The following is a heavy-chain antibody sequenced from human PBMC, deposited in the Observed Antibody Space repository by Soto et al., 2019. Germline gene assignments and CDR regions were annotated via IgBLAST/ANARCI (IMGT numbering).Heavy chain of an antibody. CDR2: IYSGGST. CDR1: GFTVSSNY. Sequence: GGSLRLSCAASGFTVSSNYMSWVRQAPGKGLEWVSVIYSGGSTYYADSVKGRFTISRDNSKNTLYLQMDSLRAEDTAVYYCARSVAARRGEDWFDPWGQGTLVTVSS. CDR3: ARSVAARRGEDWFDP. V-gene: IGHV3-53*01. D-gene: IGHD6-6*01. J-gene: IGHJ5*02.